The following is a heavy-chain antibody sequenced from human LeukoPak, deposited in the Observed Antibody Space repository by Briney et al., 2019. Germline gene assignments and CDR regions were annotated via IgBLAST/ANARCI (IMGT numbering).Heavy chain of an antibody. CDR2: ISYDGSNK. J-gene: IGHJ4*02. CDR1: GFTFSSYG. V-gene: IGHV3-30*18. CDR3: AKDQGEWEPGPFDY. D-gene: IGHD1-26*01. Sequence: GRSLRLSCAASGFTFSSYGMHWVRQAPGKGLEWVAVISYDGSNKYYADSVRGRFTISRDNSKNTLYLQMNSLRAEDTAVYYCAKDQGEWEPGPFDYWGQGTLVTVPS.